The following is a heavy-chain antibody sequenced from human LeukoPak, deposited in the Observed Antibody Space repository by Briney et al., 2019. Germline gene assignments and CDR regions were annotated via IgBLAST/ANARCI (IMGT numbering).Heavy chain of an antibody. V-gene: IGHV5-51*01. CDR3: ARTDCSSTSCYLFDY. J-gene: IGHJ4*02. D-gene: IGHD2-2*01. Sequence: HGESLKISCKGSGYSFTNYWIGWVRQMPGKGLEWMGIIYPGDSDTRYSPSFQGQVTISADKSISTAYLQWSSLKASDTAMYYCARTDCSSTSCYLFDYWGQGTLVTVSS. CDR1: GYSFTNYW. CDR2: IYPGDSDT.